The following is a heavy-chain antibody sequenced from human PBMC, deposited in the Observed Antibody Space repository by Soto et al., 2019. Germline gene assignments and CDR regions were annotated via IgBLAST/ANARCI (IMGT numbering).Heavy chain of an antibody. J-gene: IGHJ4*02. CDR3: ARDRGYCANDGACKFFDY. D-gene: IGHD2-8*01. V-gene: IGHV3-30*03. Sequence: GGSLRLSCAASGFALGSYAMHWVRQAPGKGLEWVAVISYDGSYKYYADSVQGRFTSSRDNSKNTLYLQMNSLRPEDTAVYYCARDRGYCANDGACKFFDYWGQGALVTVSS. CDR1: GFALGSYA. CDR2: ISYDGSYK.